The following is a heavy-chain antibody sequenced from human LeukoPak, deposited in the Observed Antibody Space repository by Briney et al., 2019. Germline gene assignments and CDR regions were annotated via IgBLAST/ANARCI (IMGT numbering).Heavy chain of an antibody. V-gene: IGHV1-46*01. CDR3: ARDRIGYGGRYYFDY. CDR1: GYTFTSYY. D-gene: IGHD3-22*01. Sequence: ASVKVSCKASGYTFTSYYMHWVRQAPGQGLEWMGVINPSGGSTSYAQKFQGRVTMTRDTSTSTVYMELSSLRSEDTAGYYCARDRIGYGGRYYFDYWGQGTLVTVSS. J-gene: IGHJ4*02. CDR2: INPSGGST.